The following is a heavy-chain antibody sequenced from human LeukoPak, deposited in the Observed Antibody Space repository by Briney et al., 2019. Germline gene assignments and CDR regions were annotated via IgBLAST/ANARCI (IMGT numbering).Heavy chain of an antibody. Sequence: SETLSLTCTVSGGSISSSRYYWGWIRQPPGKGLEWIGSIYYSGSTYYNPSLKSRVTISVDTSRNQFSLKLSSVTAADTAVYYCARGGSRLTTAGDLDYWGQGTLVAVSS. J-gene: IGHJ4*02. CDR2: IYYSGST. CDR3: ARGGSRLTTAGDLDY. CDR1: GGSISSSRYY. V-gene: IGHV4-39*01. D-gene: IGHD3-16*01.